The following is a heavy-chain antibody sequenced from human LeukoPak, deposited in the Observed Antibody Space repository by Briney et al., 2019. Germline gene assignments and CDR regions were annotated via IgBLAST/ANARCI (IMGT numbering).Heavy chain of an antibody. CDR2: ISSSSSTI. J-gene: IGHJ4*02. Sequence: GGSLRLSCAASGFTFSSYSMNWVRQAPGKGLEWVSYISSSSSTIYYADSVKGRFTISRDNAKNSLYLQMNSLRAEDTAVYYCARGGSYLIDYWGQGTLVTVSS. V-gene: IGHV3-48*01. D-gene: IGHD1-26*01. CDR1: GFTFSSYS. CDR3: ARGGSYLIDY.